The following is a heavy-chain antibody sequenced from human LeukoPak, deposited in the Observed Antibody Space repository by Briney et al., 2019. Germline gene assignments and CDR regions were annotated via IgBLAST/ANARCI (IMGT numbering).Heavy chain of an antibody. V-gene: IGHV1-69*04. CDR1: GGTFSSYA. J-gene: IGHJ6*03. CDR2: IIPILGIA. Sequence: ASVKVSCKASGGTFSSYAISWVRQAPGQGLEWMGRIIPILGIANYAQKFQGRVTITADKSTSTAYMELSSLRSEDTAVYYCARVHGYYYYYMDVWGKGTTVTVSS. CDR3: ARVHGYYYYYMDV.